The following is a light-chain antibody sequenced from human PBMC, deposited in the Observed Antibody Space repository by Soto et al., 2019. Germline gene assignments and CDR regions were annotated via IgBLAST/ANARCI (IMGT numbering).Light chain of an antibody. CDR2: ATS. CDR1: QNIDNY. V-gene: IGKV1-39*01. CDR3: QESYTTPAVS. Sequence: DIQMTQSPSSLSASLGDRVTITCRASQNIDNYLNWYQQKPGKAPKLLIYATSTLQSGVPSRFSGSGSGTEFTLTISSLQAADFATYFCQESYTTPAVSFRGGTNVDIK. J-gene: IGKJ4*01.